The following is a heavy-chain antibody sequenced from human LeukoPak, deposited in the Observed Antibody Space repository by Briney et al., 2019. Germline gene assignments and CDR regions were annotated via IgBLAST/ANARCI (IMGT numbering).Heavy chain of an antibody. CDR1: GGSFSGYY. J-gene: IGHJ4*02. V-gene: IGHV4-34*01. CDR2: INHSGST. CDR3: ARLGSPIRFDY. Sequence: PSETLSLTCAVYGGSFSGYYWSWIRQPPGKGLEWIGEINHSGSTNYNPSLKSRVTISVDTSKNQFSLKLSSVTAADTAVYYCARLGSPIRFDYWGQGTLVTVSS.